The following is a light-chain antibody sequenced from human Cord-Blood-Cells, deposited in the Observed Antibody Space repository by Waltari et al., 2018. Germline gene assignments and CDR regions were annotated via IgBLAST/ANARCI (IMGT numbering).Light chain of an antibody. V-gene: IGLV3-21*04. CDR2: YDS. CDR1: NIGSKS. Sequence: SYVLTQPPSVSVAPGKTARITCGGNNIGSKSVHWYQQKPGQAPVLVSYYDSDRASGSPERFSGSNSGNTATLTISRVEAGDEADYYCQVWDSSSDHVVFGGGTKLTVL. CDR3: QVWDSSSDHVV. J-gene: IGLJ2*01.